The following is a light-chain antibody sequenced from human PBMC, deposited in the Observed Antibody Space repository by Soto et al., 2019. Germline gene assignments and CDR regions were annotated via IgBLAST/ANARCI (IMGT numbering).Light chain of an antibody. CDR1: QSISNW. V-gene: IGKV1-5*01. CDR2: DAS. Sequence: DIQMTQSPSTLFASVGDRVTITCRASQSISNWLAWYQQKPGKAPKLLIYDASILESGVPSRFSGSGSGTEFTLTITSLQPDDFAAYYCQHYNSYSSTFGQGTKVEIK. J-gene: IGKJ1*01. CDR3: QHYNSYSST.